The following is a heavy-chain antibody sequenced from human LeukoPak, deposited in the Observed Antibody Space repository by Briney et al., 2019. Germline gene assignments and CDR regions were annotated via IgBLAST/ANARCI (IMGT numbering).Heavy chain of an antibody. CDR1: GGTLSTKS. V-gene: IGHV1-69*16. Sequence: ASVTVSCKASGGTLSTKSISWVRQAPGQGLEWMGGIIPIVGTPNYAQNFQGRVTFTTDESTSTAYMELRSLRSDDTAVYYCAREVTAGVTWSDPWGQGTLVIVSS. CDR3: AREVTAGVTWSDP. J-gene: IGHJ5*02. CDR2: IIPIVGTP. D-gene: IGHD4-11*01.